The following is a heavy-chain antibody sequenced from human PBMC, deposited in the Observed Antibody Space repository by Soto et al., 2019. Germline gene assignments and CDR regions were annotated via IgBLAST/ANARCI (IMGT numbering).Heavy chain of an antibody. V-gene: IGHV4-39*01. Sequence: PSETLSLTCTVSGGSISSSSYYWGWIRQPPGKGLEWIGSIYYSGSTYYNPSLKSRVTISVDTSKNQFSLKLSSVTAADTAVYYCARQNGGRYSGYEGRRFDPWGQGTLVTVSS. CDR2: IYYSGST. D-gene: IGHD5-12*01. CDR1: GGSISSSSYY. CDR3: ARQNGGRYSGYEGRRFDP. J-gene: IGHJ5*02.